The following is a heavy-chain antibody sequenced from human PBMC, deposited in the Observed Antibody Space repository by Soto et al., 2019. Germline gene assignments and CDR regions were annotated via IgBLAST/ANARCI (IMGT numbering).Heavy chain of an antibody. Sequence: QITLKESGLAVVKTTETLTLTCTFSGFSLTTSGVGVGWVRQSPGKAPEWLALIYWDDDKRYSTSLNSRLIITKDTSKNQVVLTMANVDPADTATYYCAHRVLRTVFGLVTTTAIYFDFWGPGTPVVVSS. D-gene: IGHD3-3*01. J-gene: IGHJ4*02. V-gene: IGHV2-5*02. CDR1: GFSLTTSGVG. CDR2: IYWDDDK. CDR3: AHRVLRTVFGLVTTTAIYFDF.